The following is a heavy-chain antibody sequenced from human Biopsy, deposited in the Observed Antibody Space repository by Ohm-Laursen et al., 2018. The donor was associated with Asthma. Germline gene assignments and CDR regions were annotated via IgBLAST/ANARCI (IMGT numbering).Heavy chain of an antibody. CDR2: IYYSGST. J-gene: IGHJ4*02. CDR3: ARAQDYYDSRGYYRSFDY. V-gene: IGHV4-31*03. CDR1: YGSITSDGYY. Sequence: TLSLTCTVSYGSITSDGYYWTWIRQHPGKGLEWIGFIYYSGSTYYNPSLKSRVSISIDTSKNQFSLKLSSVTAADTAVHYCARAQDYYDSRGYYRSFDYWGQGTLVTVSS. D-gene: IGHD3-22*01.